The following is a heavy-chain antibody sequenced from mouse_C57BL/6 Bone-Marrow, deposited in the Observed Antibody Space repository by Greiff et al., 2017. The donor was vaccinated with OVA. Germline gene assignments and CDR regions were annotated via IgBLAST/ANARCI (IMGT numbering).Heavy chain of an antibody. CDR1: GYAFTNYL. V-gene: IGHV1-54*01. D-gene: IGHD3-2*02. J-gene: IGHJ4*01. CDR2: INPGSGGT. Sequence: VQLQQSGAELVRPGTSVKVSCKASGYAFTNYLIEWVKQRPGQGLEWIGVINPGSGGTNYNEKFKGKATLTADKSSSTAYMQLSRLTSEDSAVYFCAREGQLRLNYAMDDWGQGTSVTVSS. CDR3: AREGQLRLNYAMDD.